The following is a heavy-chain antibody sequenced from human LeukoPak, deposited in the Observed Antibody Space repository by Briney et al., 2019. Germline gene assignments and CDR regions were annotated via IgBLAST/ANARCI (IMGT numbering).Heavy chain of an antibody. CDR2: IRYDGSNK. Sequence: QPGGSLRLSCAASGFTFSSYGMHWVRQAPGKGLEWVAFIRYDGSNKYYADSVKGRFTISRDNSKNMVYLQMNSLRAEDTAVYYCAKDEYGSSSYYFDYWGQGTLVTVSS. D-gene: IGHD6-13*01. V-gene: IGHV3-30*02. CDR1: GFTFSSYG. J-gene: IGHJ4*02. CDR3: AKDEYGSSSYYFDY.